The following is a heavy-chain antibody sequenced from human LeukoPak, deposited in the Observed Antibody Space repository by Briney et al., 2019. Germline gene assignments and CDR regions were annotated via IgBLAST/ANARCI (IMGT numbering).Heavy chain of an antibody. Sequence: GGSLRLSCAASGFTFSNYAMTWVCQAPGKGLEWVSTLSGNGGSTYYADSVKGRFTISRDNSKNTLYLQMDSLRAEDTAIYYCASRNYYDSGSYGIDYWGQGTLVTVSS. J-gene: IGHJ4*02. CDR1: GFTFSNYA. D-gene: IGHD3-22*01. CDR3: ASRNYYDSGSYGIDY. CDR2: LSGNGGST. V-gene: IGHV3-23*01.